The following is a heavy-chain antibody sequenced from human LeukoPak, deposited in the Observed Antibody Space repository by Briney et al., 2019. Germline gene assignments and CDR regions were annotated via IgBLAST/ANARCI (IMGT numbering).Heavy chain of an antibody. Sequence: SETLSLTCTVSGGSISSGGYYWSWIRQHPGKGLEWIGYIYYSGSTYYNPSLKSRVTISVDTSKNQFSLKLSSVTAADTAVYYCARGSAQYCSSTSCQGLNWFDPWGQEPWSPSPQ. J-gene: IGHJ5*02. CDR2: IYYSGST. CDR3: ARGSAQYCSSTSCQGLNWFDP. V-gene: IGHV4-31*02. D-gene: IGHD2-2*01. CDR1: GGSISSGGYY.